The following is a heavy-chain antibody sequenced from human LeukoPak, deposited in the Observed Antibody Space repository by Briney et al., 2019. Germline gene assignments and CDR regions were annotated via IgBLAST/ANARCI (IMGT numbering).Heavy chain of an antibody. CDR3: ARAPYGSGSYYNPNWFDP. D-gene: IGHD3-10*01. J-gene: IGHJ5*02. V-gene: IGHV1-18*01. Sequence: ASVKVSCKAPGYTFTSYGISWVRQAPGQGLEWMGWISAYNGNTNYAQKLQGRVTMTTDTSTSTAYMELRSLRSDDTAVYYCARAPYGSGSYYNPNWFDPWGQGTLVTVSS. CDR1: GYTFTSYG. CDR2: ISAYNGNT.